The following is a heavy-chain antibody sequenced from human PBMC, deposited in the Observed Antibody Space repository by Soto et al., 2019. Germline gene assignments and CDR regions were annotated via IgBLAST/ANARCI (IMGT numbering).Heavy chain of an antibody. CDR2: ISSGGSTV. Sequence: EVQLVESGGGLVQPGGSLSLSCAASGFTFNSYTMNWVRQAPGKGLEWVSYISSGGSTVYYADSVKGRFTISRDNAKNSLYLQINSLRAEDTAVYYCARDRYYDSSGPTDSWGQGTLVTVSA. CDR3: ARDRYYDSSGPTDS. V-gene: IGHV3-48*04. D-gene: IGHD3-22*01. CDR1: GFTFNSYT. J-gene: IGHJ4*02.